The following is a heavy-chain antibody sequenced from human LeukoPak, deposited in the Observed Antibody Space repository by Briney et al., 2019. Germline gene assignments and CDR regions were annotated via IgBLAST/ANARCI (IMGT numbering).Heavy chain of an antibody. Sequence: GGSLRLSCAASGFTFSSYGMSWVRQAPGKGLEWVSAISGSGGSTYYADSVKGRFTISRDNSKNTLYLQMNSLRAEDTAVYYCARADSSGYYPDYWGQGTLVTVSS. CDR3: ARADSSGYYPDY. D-gene: IGHD3-22*01. CDR1: GFTFSSYG. CDR2: ISGSGGST. V-gene: IGHV3-23*01. J-gene: IGHJ4*02.